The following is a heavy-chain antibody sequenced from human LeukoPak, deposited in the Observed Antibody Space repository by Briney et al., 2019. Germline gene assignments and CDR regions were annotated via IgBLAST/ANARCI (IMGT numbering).Heavy chain of an antibody. V-gene: IGHV1-69*13. D-gene: IGHD3-9*01. Sequence: AASVKVSCEASGGTFSSYAISWVRQAPGQGLEWMGGIIPIFGTANYAQKFQGRVTITADESTSTAYMELSSLRSEDTAVYYCARGRDHYDILTGSDYWGQGTLVTVSS. CDR1: GGTFSSYA. J-gene: IGHJ4*02. CDR2: IIPIFGTA. CDR3: ARGRDHYDILTGSDY.